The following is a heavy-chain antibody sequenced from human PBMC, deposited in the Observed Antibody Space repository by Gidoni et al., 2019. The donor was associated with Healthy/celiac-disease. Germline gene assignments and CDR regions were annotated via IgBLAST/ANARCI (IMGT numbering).Heavy chain of an antibody. CDR1: GGSISSYY. CDR2: ISTRGST. CDR3: AREGKIRTLDY. Sequence: QVQLQESGPGLVKPSETLSLTCTVSGGSISSYYWSWLRQPAGKGLEWIGRISTRGSTNYNPSLTSRVTMSVDTSKNQFSLKLSSVTAADTAVYYCAREGKIRTLDYWGQGTLVTVSS. V-gene: IGHV4-4*07. D-gene: IGHD3-10*01. J-gene: IGHJ4*02.